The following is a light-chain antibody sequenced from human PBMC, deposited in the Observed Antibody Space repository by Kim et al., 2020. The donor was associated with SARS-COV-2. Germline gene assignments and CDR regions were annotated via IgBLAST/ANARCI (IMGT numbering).Light chain of an antibody. CDR3: QHYGSPTLT. V-gene: IGKV3-20*01. CDR2: DTS. CDR1: PSVSNPY. Sequence: SPGDSATLSGRASPSVSNPYVAWYQQKPGQAPRLLINDTSSRATGIADRFSGSGSGTDFALTISRLEPEDFAVFYCQHYGSPTLTFGGGTKVDIK. J-gene: IGKJ4*01.